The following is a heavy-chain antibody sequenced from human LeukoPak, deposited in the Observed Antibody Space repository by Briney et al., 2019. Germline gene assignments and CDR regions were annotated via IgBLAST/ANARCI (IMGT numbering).Heavy chain of an antibody. J-gene: IGHJ4*02. CDR1: GYTFTSYD. CDR3: ANGYSSGWYGGSYFDY. Sequence: ASVKVSCKASGYTFTSYDINWVRQATGQGLEWMGWMNPNSGNTGYAQKFQGRVTMTRNTSISTAYMELSSLRSEDTAVYYCANGYSSGWYGGSYFDYWGQGTLVTVSS. D-gene: IGHD6-19*01. CDR2: MNPNSGNT. V-gene: IGHV1-8*01.